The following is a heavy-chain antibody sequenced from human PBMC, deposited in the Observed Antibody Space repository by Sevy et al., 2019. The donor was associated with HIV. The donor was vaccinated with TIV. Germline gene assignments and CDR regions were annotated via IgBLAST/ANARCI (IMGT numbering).Heavy chain of an antibody. CDR1: GGSITSLY. CDR2: IYYNGHI. CDR3: AGENAWGRGYS. D-gene: IGHD1-26*01. J-gene: IGHJ4*02. Sequence: SETLFLTCTVSGGSITSLYWNWIRQPPGKGLEWIANIYYNGHINYNPSLKSRVTLSLDTSKNQFSLRLSSVTTADTAMYYCAGENAWGRGYSWGQGTLVTVSS. V-gene: IGHV4-59*08.